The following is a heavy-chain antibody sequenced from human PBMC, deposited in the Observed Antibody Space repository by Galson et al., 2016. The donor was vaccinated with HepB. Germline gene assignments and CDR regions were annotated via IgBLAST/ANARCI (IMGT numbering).Heavy chain of an antibody. CDR1: GGTFSSYA. D-gene: IGHD3-10*01. CDR2: IIGMFGTA. Sequence: SVKVSCKASGGTFSSYAFIWVRQAPGQGLEWMGGIIGMFGTANYAQKFQGRVTITADESTSTAYMELSSLRSEDTAVYYCARDPLKITLVTVDYYYNGMDVWGQGTTVTVSS. J-gene: IGHJ6*02. CDR3: ARDPLKITLVTVDYYYNGMDV. V-gene: IGHV1-69*13.